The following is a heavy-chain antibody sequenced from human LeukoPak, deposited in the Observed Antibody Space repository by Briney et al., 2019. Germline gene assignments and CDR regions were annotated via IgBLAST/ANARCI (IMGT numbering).Heavy chain of an antibody. D-gene: IGHD4-17*01. V-gene: IGHV3-30*18. CDR1: GFSFISYG. CDR3: AKRPSDYGDYVTYFDY. J-gene: IGHJ4*02. Sequence: GGSLRLSCAASGFSFISYGMHWVRQAPGKGLEWVGVISVDGRNKKYADSVKGRFTISRDNSKDTLYLQMNSLRDEDTAVYYCAKRPSDYGDYVTYFDYWGQGTLVTVSS. CDR2: ISVDGRNK.